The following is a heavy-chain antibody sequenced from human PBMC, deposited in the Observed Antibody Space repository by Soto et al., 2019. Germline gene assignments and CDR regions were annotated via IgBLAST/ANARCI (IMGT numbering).Heavy chain of an antibody. CDR3: AKARAPLGYCISTSCDGGFDY. CDR2: ISGSGGST. J-gene: IGHJ4*02. V-gene: IGHV3-23*01. D-gene: IGHD2-2*01. CDR1: GFTFSSYA. Sequence: GSLRLSCAASGFTFSSYAMSWVRQAPGKGLEWVSAISGSGGSTYYADSVKGRFTISRDNSKNTLYLQMNSLRAEDTAVYYCAKARAPLGYCISTSCDGGFDYWGQGTLVTVSS.